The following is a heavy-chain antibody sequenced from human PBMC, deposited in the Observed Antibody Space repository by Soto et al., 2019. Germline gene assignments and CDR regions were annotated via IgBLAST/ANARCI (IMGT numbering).Heavy chain of an antibody. Sequence: QVQLQESGPGLVKPSETLSLSCTVSGGSISSYYWSWFRQSPGKRMEWIGYVHHSWGSSYNPSLQSRVAISLDTPKRQFSLTVTSVTATDTAVYYCARQGFGPLHGLVDVWGQGTTVTVSS. CDR3: ARQGFGPLHGLVDV. J-gene: IGHJ6*02. CDR1: GGSISSYY. V-gene: IGHV4-59*08. D-gene: IGHD3-10*01. CDR2: VHHSWGS.